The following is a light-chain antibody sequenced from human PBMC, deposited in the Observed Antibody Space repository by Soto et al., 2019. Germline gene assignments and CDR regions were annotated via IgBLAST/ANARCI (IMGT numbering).Light chain of an antibody. J-gene: IGKJ3*01. V-gene: IGKV3D-15*01. CDR3: QQYEASPLT. Sequence: EIVMTQSPATLSLSPGERATLSCRASQTIDNTLAWYQQKPGQTPRLLIYAASTRDTDIPDRFNGSGSGTDFALTISRLEPEEFALYYCQQYEASPLTFGPGTKVDVK. CDR1: QTIDNT. CDR2: AAS.